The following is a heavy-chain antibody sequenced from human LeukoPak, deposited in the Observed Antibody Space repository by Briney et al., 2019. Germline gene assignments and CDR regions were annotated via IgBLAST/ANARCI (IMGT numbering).Heavy chain of an antibody. CDR2: INEDGSDK. J-gene: IGHJ5*02. CDR3: ARGQKLAS. D-gene: IGHD6-13*01. V-gene: IGHV3-7*04. CDR1: GFTFSTYW. Sequence: GGSLRLSCAASGFTFSTYWMSWVRQAPGKGREWGANINEDGSDKYYVDSVKSRFTISRDNAENSLYLQMNSLRADDTAVYYCARGQKLASWGQGTLVTVTS.